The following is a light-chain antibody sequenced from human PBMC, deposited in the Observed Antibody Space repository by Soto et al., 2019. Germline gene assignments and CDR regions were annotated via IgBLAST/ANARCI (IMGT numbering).Light chain of an antibody. V-gene: IGLV2-14*01. Sequence: QSVLTRAASVSGSPGQSITISCTGTSSDIGGYDYVSWYQHHPGKAPRLMIYEVRNRPSGVSNRFSGSKSGNTASLTISGLQTEDEADYYCSSYTSNNTPVFGTGTKVTVL. CDR3: SSYTSNNTPV. CDR1: SSDIGGYDY. J-gene: IGLJ1*01. CDR2: EVR.